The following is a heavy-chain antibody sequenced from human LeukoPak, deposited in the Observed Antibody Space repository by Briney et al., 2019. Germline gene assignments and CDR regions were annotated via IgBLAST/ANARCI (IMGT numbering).Heavy chain of an antibody. V-gene: IGHV3-74*01. D-gene: IGHD6-19*01. CDR2: INSDGSST. CDR3: ATAGPRVYSSGWPYYYYGMDV. Sequence: GGSLRLSCAASGFTFSSYWMHWVRQAPGKGLVWVSRINSDGSSTSYADSVKGRFTISRDNAKNTLYLQMNSLRAEDTAVYYCATAGPRVYSSGWPYYYYGMDVWGQGTTVTVSS. CDR1: GFTFSSYW. J-gene: IGHJ6*02.